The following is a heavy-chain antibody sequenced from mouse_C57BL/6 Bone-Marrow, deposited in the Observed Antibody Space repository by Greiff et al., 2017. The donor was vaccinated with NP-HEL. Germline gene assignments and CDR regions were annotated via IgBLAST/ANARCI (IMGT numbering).Heavy chain of an antibody. CDR1: GYKFTDYN. CDR2: INPNNGGT. CDR3: ARLGIMDY. Sequence: EVQLQQSGPELVKPGASVKIPCKASGYKFTDYNMDWVKQSHGKSLEWIGDINPNNGGTIYNQKFKGKATLTVYKSSSTAYMELRSLTSEDTAVYYCARLGIMDYWGQGTSVTVSS. J-gene: IGHJ4*01. V-gene: IGHV1-18*01.